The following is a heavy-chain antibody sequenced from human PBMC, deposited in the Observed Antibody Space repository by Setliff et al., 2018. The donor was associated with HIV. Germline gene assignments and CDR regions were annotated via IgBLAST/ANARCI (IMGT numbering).Heavy chain of an antibody. CDR1: GGSISSSSYY. J-gene: IGHJ4*02. D-gene: IGHD3-3*01. CDR3: ARDRFGVPAND. CDR2: VHTNVRT. Sequence: SETLSLTCTVPGGSISSSSYYWGWIRQPPGKGLEWIGHVHTNVRTNYYPSLNSRVPISADISKNEFSLNLRSVTAADTAVYFCARDRFGVPANDWGQGILVTVSS. V-gene: IGHV4-61*05.